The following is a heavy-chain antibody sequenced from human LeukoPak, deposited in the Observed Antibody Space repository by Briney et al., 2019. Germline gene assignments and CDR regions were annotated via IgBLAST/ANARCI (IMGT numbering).Heavy chain of an antibody. Sequence: ASVKVSCKASGYTFTGYYMHWVRQAPGQGLEWMGWINPNSGGTNYAQKFQGRVTMTRDTSISTAYMELSRLRSDDTAVYYCARAAYSSSHVYYYYYMDVWGKGTTVTVSS. CDR2: INPNSGGT. CDR3: ARAAYSSSHVYYYYYMDV. CDR1: GYTFTGYY. V-gene: IGHV1-2*02. D-gene: IGHD6-6*01. J-gene: IGHJ6*03.